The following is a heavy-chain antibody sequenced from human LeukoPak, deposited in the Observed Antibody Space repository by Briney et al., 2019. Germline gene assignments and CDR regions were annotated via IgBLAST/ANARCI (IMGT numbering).Heavy chain of an antibody. J-gene: IGHJ4*02. CDR2: IYYTGST. Sequence: SETLSLTCSFSGGSISRYYWSWIRQSPGKGLEWIGYIYYTGSTSFNPSLKSRVTISVDTSKNQLSLKLSSLTAADTAVYYCARAKEGVAGFFDYWGQGTLVTVSS. V-gene: IGHV4-59*01. D-gene: IGHD6-19*01. CDR3: ARAKEGVAGFFDY. CDR1: GGSISRYY.